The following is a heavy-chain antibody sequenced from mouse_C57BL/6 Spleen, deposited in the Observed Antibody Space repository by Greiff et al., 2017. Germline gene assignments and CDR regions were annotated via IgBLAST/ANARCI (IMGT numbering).Heavy chain of an antibody. CDR1: GYTFTSYW. CDR3: ASFLYWYFDD. V-gene: IGHV1-64*01. CDR2: INPNSGST. J-gene: IGHJ1*03. Sequence: VQLQQPGAELVKPGASVKLSCKASGYTFTSYWMHWVKQRPGQGLEWLGMINPNSGSTNYNEKFKSKATLTLDKSSSTAYMQLSSLTSEDSAVYYCASFLYWYFDDWGTGTTVTVSS.